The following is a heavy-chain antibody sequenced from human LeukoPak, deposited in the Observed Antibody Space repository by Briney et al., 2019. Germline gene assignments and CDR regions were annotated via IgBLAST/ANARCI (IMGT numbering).Heavy chain of an antibody. Sequence: ASVKVTCNASGYTFTGYDKHWGRQAPGQGLEWMGWISLNRGGTNDEQKVQGRVTMTRDTSISTAYMELSRLRSDDTAVYFRAKGGIRYFDWLLDPYYYYGMDVWGQGATVTVSS. CDR2: ISLNRGGT. J-gene: IGHJ6*02. CDR3: AKGGIRYFDWLLDPYYYYGMDV. V-gene: IGHV1-2*02. CDR1: GYTFTGYD. D-gene: IGHD3-9*01.